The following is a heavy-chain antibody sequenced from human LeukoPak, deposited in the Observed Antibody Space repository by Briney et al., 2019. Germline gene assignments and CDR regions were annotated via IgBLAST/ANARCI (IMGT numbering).Heavy chain of an antibody. D-gene: IGHD3-22*01. Sequence: ASVNVSCKASGYTFTTSGVNWVRQAPGQGLEWVGWITTYNGNTKYVQKLQGRVTLTTDTSTSTAYMELRSLTSDDTAVYYCARFYDSSGYYGLWYWGQGTLVPVSS. CDR1: GYTFTTSG. J-gene: IGHJ4*02. V-gene: IGHV1-18*01. CDR2: ITTYNGNT. CDR3: ARFYDSSGYYGLWY.